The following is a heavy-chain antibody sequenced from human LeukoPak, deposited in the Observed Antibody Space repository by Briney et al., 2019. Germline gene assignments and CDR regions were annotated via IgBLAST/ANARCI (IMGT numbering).Heavy chain of an antibody. CDR3: AGFIWGIGFDP. Sequence: QSGGSLRLSCAVSGFTVSSNFMSWVRQAPGKGLEWVSVIYRGGSAYYADSVKGRFSISRDESKNTLHLQMNSLRAADTAVYYCAGFIWGIGFDPWGQGTLVTVSS. CDR2: IYRGGSA. J-gene: IGHJ5*02. V-gene: IGHV3-66*01. D-gene: IGHD3-16*01. CDR1: GFTVSSNF.